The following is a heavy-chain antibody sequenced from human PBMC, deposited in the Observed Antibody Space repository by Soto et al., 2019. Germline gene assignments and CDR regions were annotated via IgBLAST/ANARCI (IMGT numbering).Heavy chain of an antibody. D-gene: IGHD5-18*01. CDR2: IIPIFGTA. V-gene: IGHV1-69*13. J-gene: IGHJ6*02. Sequence: GASVKVSCKASGGTLRSYAISWVRQATGQGLEWMGGIIPIFGTANYAQKFQGRVTITADESTSTAYMELSSLRSEDTAVYYCADLLDTAMPNSERYGMDVWGQGTTVTVSS. CDR1: GGTLRSYA. CDR3: ADLLDTAMPNSERYGMDV.